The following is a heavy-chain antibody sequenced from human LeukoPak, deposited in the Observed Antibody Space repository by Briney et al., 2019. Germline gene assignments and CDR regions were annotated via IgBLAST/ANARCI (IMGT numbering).Heavy chain of an antibody. D-gene: IGHD3-22*01. CDR2: INPNSGGT. Sequence: ASVKVSCKASGYTFTGYYMHWVRQAPGQGLEWMGRINPNSGGTNYAQKFQGRVTMTRDTSISTAYMELSRLRSDDTAVYYCARADSGYYVRDAFDIWGQGTMVTV. V-gene: IGHV1-2*06. CDR1: GYTFTGYY. J-gene: IGHJ3*02. CDR3: ARADSGYYVRDAFDI.